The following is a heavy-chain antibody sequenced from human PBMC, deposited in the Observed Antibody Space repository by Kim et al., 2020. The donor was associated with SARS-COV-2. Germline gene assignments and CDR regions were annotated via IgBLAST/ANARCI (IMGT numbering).Heavy chain of an antibody. CDR2: IWYDGSNK. CDR3: ARVGGPEYYDFWSGYYDVVNYYGMDV. V-gene: IGHV3-33*01. J-gene: IGHJ6*02. Sequence: GGSLRLSCAASGFTFSSYGMHWVRQAPGKGLEWVAVIWYDGSNKYYADSVKGRFTISRDNSKNTLYLQMNSLRAEDTAVYYCARVGGPEYYDFWSGYYDVVNYYGMDVWGQGTTVTVSS. D-gene: IGHD3-3*01. CDR1: GFTFSSYG.